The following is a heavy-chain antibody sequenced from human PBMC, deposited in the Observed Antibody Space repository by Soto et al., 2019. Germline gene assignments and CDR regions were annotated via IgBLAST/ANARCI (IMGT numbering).Heavy chain of an antibody. CDR3: ATSLWFGTQVEL. CDR2: ISRSGTT. D-gene: IGHD3-10*01. CDR1: GGYFNDNY. J-gene: IGHJ5*02. Sequence: QVQLQQWGAGLLKPSETLSLSCAVYGGYFNDNYYTWFRQPPGKGLEWIGEISRSGTTKYIPSLRGRAAISFDTSKTQVSLKVTSVTAGDTAVYYCATSLWFGTQVELWGQGAVVTVSS. V-gene: IGHV4-34*01.